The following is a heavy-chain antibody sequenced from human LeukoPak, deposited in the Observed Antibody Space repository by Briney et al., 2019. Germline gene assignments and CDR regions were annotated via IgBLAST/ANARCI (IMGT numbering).Heavy chain of an antibody. CDR1: GYSISSGYY. D-gene: IGHD6-13*01. Sequence: ASETLSLTCAVSGYSISSGYYWCWIRQPPGKGLEGMGSIYHSGSTYYNPSLKSRVTISVDTSKNQFSLKLSSVTAADTAVYYCARDLGIAAAGKSYYYYMDVWGKGTTVTVSS. CDR3: ARDLGIAAAGKSYYYYMDV. V-gene: IGHV4-38-2*02. J-gene: IGHJ6*03. CDR2: IYHSGST.